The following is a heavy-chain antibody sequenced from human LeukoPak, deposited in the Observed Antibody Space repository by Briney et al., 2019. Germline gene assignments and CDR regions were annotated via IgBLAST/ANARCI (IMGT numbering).Heavy chain of an antibody. V-gene: IGHV3-21*01. J-gene: IGHJ4*02. CDR1: GFTFSSYS. CDR2: ISSSSSYI. D-gene: IGHD2-2*01. CDR3: AKGHQLLWQGNPYYFDY. Sequence: PGGSLRLSCVASGFTFSSYSMYWVRQAPGKGLEWVSYISSSSSYIYYADSVKGRFTISRDNAKNSLYLQMNSLRAEDTAVYYCAKGHQLLWQGNPYYFDYWGQGTLVTVSS.